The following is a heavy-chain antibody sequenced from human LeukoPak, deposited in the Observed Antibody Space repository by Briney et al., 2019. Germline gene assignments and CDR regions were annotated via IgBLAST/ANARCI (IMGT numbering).Heavy chain of an antibody. CDR2: INPSGGST. Sequence: ASVKVSCKASGYNIISYYMHWVRQAPGQGLEWMGIINPSGGSTSYAQKFQDRVTMTRDTSTSTVYMELSSLKSEDTAVYYCAREDVVLVDAVRYYYYGMDVWGQGTTVTVSS. CDR1: GYNIISYY. J-gene: IGHJ6*02. CDR3: AREDVVLVDAVRYYYYGMDV. D-gene: IGHD2-8*01. V-gene: IGHV1-46*01.